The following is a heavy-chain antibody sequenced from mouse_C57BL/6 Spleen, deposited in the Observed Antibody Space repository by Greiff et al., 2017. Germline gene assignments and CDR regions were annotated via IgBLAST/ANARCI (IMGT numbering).Heavy chain of an antibody. J-gene: IGHJ4*01. CDR3: ALSNYSLYYAMDY. V-gene: IGHV1-64*01. CDR1: GYTFTSYW. D-gene: IGHD1-3*01. CDR2: IHPNSGST. Sequence: QVQLQQPGAELVKPGASVKLSCKASGYTFTSYWMHWVKQRPGQGLEWIGMIHPNSGSTNYNEKFKSKATLTVDKSSSASFMQLSSLTSEDSAVYDCALSNYSLYYAMDYWGQGTSVTVSS.